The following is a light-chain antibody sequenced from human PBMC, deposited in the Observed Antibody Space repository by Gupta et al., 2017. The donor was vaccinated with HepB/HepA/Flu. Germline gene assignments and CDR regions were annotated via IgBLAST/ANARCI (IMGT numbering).Light chain of an antibody. CDR3: QQYESNPYFT. J-gene: IGKJ3*01. CDR2: YAS. Sequence: AIRMTQSPFSLSASVGDRVTITCWASQGIRSYLAWYQQKPAKAPKLFIYYASSWQSGVPSRFSGSGYGKDYTLTISSRQQEDFAAYYCQQYESNPYFTFGHGTKVDIK. CDR1: QGIRSY. V-gene: IGKV1D-43*01.